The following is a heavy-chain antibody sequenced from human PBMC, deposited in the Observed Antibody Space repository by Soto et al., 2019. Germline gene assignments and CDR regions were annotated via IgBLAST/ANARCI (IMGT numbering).Heavy chain of an antibody. CDR1: GGSISSGGYY. CDR3: AREIVGVVPAAQYYYYYMDV. V-gene: IGHV4-31*03. D-gene: IGHD2-2*01. J-gene: IGHJ6*03. CDR2: IYYSGST. Sequence: PSETLSLTCTVSGGSISSGGYYWSWIRQHPGKGLEWIGYIYYSGSTYYNPSLKSRVTISVDTSKNQFSLKLSSVTAADTAVYYCAREIVGVVPAAQYYYYYMDVWGKGTTVTVSS.